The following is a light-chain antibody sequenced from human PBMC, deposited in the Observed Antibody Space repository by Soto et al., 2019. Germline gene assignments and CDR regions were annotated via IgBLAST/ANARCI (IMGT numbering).Light chain of an antibody. CDR2: WAS. CDR1: QSVLDSSNNKNY. V-gene: IGKV4-1*01. Sequence: IVMTQAPYSLTVALVEMATIDFNSSQSVLDSSNNKNYLAWYQHKPGQPPKVLIYWASTRESGVPDRFSGSGSGTDLTLTISSLQAEDVAVYFCQQYYSTPLTFGGGTKVDIK. CDR3: QQYYSTPLT. J-gene: IGKJ4*01.